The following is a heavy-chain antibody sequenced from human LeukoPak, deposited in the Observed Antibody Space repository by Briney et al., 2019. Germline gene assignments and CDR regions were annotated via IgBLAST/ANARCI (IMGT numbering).Heavy chain of an antibody. J-gene: IGHJ5*02. CDR2: IRSKSDGGTT. CDR1: GFXFNYAW. D-gene: IGHD4/OR15-4a*01. Sequence: PGGSLRLSCAASGFXFNYAWMNWVRQAPGKGLEWVGRIRSKSDGGTTDYAAPVKGRFSISRDDSQNTLYLQMNSLKNEDTAVYYCTTETMAWGQGTLVTVSS. CDR3: TTETMA. V-gene: IGHV3-15*01.